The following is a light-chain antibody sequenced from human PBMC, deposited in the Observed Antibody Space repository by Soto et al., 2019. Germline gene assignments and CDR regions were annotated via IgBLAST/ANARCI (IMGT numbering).Light chain of an antibody. V-gene: IGLV1-40*01. CDR1: SSNLGAGSD. Sequence: QSVLTQPPSVSGAPGQRVTISCTGSSSNLGAGSDVHWYQQLPGTAPKLLIYGNNNRPSGIPDRFSGSKSGTSASLAITGLQAEDEADYYFQSYDSSLSAYVFGPGTKLTVL. J-gene: IGLJ1*01. CDR2: GNN. CDR3: QSYDSSLSAYV.